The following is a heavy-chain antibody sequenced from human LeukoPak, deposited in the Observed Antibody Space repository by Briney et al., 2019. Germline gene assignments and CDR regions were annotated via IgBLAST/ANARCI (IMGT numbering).Heavy chain of an antibody. CDR3: ARPYYYDSRIDP. J-gene: IGHJ5*02. CDR2: MYYSGST. V-gene: IGHV4-30-4*01. Sequence: SQTLSLTCTVSGGSISSGDYYWSWIRQPPGKGLGWIAYMYYSGSTYYNPSLKSRVTMSADTSKNQLSLKLSSVTAADTAVYYCARPYYYDSRIDPWGQGILVTVSS. CDR1: GGSISSGDYY. D-gene: IGHD3-22*01.